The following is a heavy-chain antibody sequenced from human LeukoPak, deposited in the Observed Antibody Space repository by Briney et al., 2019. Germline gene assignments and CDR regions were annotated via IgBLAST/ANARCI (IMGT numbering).Heavy chain of an antibody. D-gene: IGHD1-26*01. J-gene: IGHJ3*02. CDR1: GFTFSSYW. CDR3: ARSTVGASGAFDI. CDR2: INSDGSST. V-gene: IGHV3-74*01. Sequence: GGSLRLSCAASGFTFSSYWMHWVRRAPGKGLVWVSRINSDGSSTSYADSVKGRFTISRDNAKNTLYLQMNSLRAEDTAVYYCARSTVGASGAFDIWGQGTMVTVSS.